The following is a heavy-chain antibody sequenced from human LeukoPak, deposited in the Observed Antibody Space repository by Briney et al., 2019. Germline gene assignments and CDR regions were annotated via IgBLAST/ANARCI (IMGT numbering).Heavy chain of an antibody. Sequence: GGSLRLSCAASGFTLRSYDMSWVRQAPGKGLEWVAATSGSGGNTYYADSVKGRFTISRDNSKNTLYLQMNSLRAEATAVYYCAKEYSGYDFDYWGQGTLVTVSS. CDR2: TSGSGGNT. D-gene: IGHD5-12*01. J-gene: IGHJ4*02. CDR3: AKEYSGYDFDY. CDR1: GFTLRSYD. V-gene: IGHV3-23*01.